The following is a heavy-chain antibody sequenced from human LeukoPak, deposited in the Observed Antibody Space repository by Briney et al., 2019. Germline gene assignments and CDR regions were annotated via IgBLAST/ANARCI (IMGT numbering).Heavy chain of an antibody. V-gene: IGHV4-34*01. Sequence: SETLSLTCAVYGGSFSGYYWSWLRQPPGKGLEWIGEIDHSGSTNYNPSLKGRVTISVDTSKNQFSLKLSSVTAADTAVYYCARVGIAAAGPGFDPWGQGTLVTVSS. CDR1: GGSFSGYY. CDR2: IDHSGST. J-gene: IGHJ5*02. D-gene: IGHD6-13*01. CDR3: ARVGIAAAGPGFDP.